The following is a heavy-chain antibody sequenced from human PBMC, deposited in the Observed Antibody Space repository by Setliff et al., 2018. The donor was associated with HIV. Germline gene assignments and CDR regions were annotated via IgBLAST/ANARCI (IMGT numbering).Heavy chain of an antibody. V-gene: IGHV1-18*01. CDR3: ARDQGFWSGFTYNYYMDV. Sequence: ASVKVSCKASGYNFTSNGISWVRQAPGQGPEWMGRISASKGNTKYTQDFQGRVTMTTDTSTSTVYMELRSLRSDDTAVYYCARDQGFWSGFTYNYYMDVWGKGTTVTVSS. CDR1: GYNFTSNG. CDR2: ISASKGNT. D-gene: IGHD3-3*01. J-gene: IGHJ6*03.